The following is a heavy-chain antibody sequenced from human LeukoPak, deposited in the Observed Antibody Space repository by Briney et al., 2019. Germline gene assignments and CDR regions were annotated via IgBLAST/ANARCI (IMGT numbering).Heavy chain of an antibody. Sequence: GGSLRLSCTASGFIFSNYYMGWVRQAPGKGLEWVANIKQDGSEKYYVDSVKGRFTISRDNAKNSLYLQMNSLRAEDTAVYYCARDQSYGDSRFDYWGQGTLVTVSS. CDR1: GFIFSNYY. V-gene: IGHV3-7*01. CDR2: IKQDGSEK. J-gene: IGHJ4*02. D-gene: IGHD4-17*01. CDR3: ARDQSYGDSRFDY.